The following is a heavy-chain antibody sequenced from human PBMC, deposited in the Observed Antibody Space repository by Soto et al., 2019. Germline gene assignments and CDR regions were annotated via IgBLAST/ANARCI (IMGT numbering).Heavy chain of an antibody. V-gene: IGHV1-69*02. CDR1: GGTFSSYT. CDR2: IIPILGIA. J-gene: IGHJ4*02. CDR3: ASVLEYSSSSRGGDYFDY. Sequence: ASVKVSCKASGGTFSSYTISWVRQAPGQGLEWMGRIIPILGIANYAQKFQGRVTITADKSTSTAYMELSSLRSEDTAVYYCASVLEYSSSSRGGDYFDYWGQGTLVTVSS. D-gene: IGHD6-6*01.